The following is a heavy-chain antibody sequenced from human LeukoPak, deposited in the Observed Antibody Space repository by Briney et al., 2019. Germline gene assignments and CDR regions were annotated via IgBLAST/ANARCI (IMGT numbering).Heavy chain of an antibody. Sequence: SVKVSCKASGYTFTGYYMHWVRQAPGQGLEWMGGIIPIFGTANYAQKFQGRVTITADESTSTAYMELSSLRSEDTAVYYCARTKRGYSYGLFFDYWGQGTLVTVSS. CDR3: ARTKRGYSYGLFFDY. V-gene: IGHV1-69*13. CDR1: GYTFTGYY. D-gene: IGHD5-18*01. CDR2: IIPIFGTA. J-gene: IGHJ4*02.